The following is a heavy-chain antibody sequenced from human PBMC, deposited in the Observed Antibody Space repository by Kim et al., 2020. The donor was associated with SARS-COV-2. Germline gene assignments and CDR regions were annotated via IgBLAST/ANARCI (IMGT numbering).Heavy chain of an antibody. V-gene: IGHV4-34*01. CDR2: INHSGST. D-gene: IGHD3-22*01. J-gene: IGHJ5*02. CDR1: GGSFSGYY. Sequence: SETLSLTCAVYGGSFSGYYWSWIRQPPGKGLEWIGEINHSGSTNYNPSLKSRVTISVDTSKNQFSLKLSSVTAADTAVYYCASASSGYYYGFGPWGQGTLVTVSS. CDR3: ASASSGYYYGFGP.